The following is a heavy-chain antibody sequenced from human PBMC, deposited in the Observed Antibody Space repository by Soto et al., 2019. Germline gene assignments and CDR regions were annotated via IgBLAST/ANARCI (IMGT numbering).Heavy chain of an antibody. CDR1: GGTFSSYA. Sequence: QVQLVQSGAEVKKPGSSVKVSCMASGGTFSSYAISWVRQAPGQGLEWMGGIIPIFGTANYAQKFQGRVTITADESTSTAYMELSSLRSEDTAVYYCARDETTVTTRYYGMDVWGQGTTVTVSS. J-gene: IGHJ6*02. D-gene: IGHD4-17*01. CDR2: IIPIFGTA. V-gene: IGHV1-69*12. CDR3: ARDETTVTTRYYGMDV.